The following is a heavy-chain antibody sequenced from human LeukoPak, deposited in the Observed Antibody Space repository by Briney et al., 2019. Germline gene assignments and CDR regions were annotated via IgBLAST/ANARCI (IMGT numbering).Heavy chain of an antibody. D-gene: IGHD2-2*01. CDR3: ARTLVVPAADGGNWFDP. Sequence: XETLSLTCAXYGGSFSSYYWSWIRQPPGKGLEWIGYIYYSGSTNYNPSLKSRVTISVDTSKNQFSLKLSSVTAADTAVYYCARTLVVPAADGGNWFDPWGQGTLVTVSS. J-gene: IGHJ5*02. V-gene: IGHV4-59*08. CDR2: IYYSGST. CDR1: GGSFSSYY.